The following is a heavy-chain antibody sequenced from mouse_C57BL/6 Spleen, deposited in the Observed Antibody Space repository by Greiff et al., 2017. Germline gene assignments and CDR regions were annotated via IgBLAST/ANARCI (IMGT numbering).Heavy chain of an antibody. Sequence: VQLQQSGPGLVAPSQSLSITCTVSGFSLTSYGVHWVRQPPGKGLEWLVVIWSDGSTTYNSALKSRLSISKDNSKSHVFLKMNSLQTDDTAMDYCAIHDDYDIYAMDYWGQGTSVTVSS. CDR3: AIHDDYDIYAMDY. V-gene: IGHV2-6-1*01. J-gene: IGHJ4*01. CDR1: GFSLTSYG. CDR2: IWSDGST. D-gene: IGHD2-4*01.